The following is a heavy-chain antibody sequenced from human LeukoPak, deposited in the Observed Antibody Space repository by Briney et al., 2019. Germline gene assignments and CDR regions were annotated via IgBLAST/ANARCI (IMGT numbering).Heavy chain of an antibody. CDR2: IYTSGIT. Sequence: GGSLRLSCAASGFTVSSNFMSWVRQAPGKGPEWVSVIYTSGITYYADSVRGRFTISRDNSKNTLYLQVDSLRAEDTAVYYCARCSGVFGSSGYWGQGTLVTVSS. D-gene: IGHD6-6*01. CDR3: ARCSGVFGSSGY. J-gene: IGHJ4*02. CDR1: GFTVSSNF. V-gene: IGHV3-66*01.